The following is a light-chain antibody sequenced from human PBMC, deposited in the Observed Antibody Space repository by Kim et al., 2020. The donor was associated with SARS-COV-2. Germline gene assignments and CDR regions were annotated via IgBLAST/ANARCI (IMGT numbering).Light chain of an antibody. CDR1: SSNIGSNT. CDR3: AAWDDSLNGYWV. Sequence: RVTISCSGSSSNIGSNTVNWYQQLPGTAPKLLIYSNNQRPSGVPDRFSGSKSGTSASLAISGLQSEDEADYYCAAWDDSLNGYWVFGGGTQLTVL. CDR2: SNN. V-gene: IGLV1-44*01. J-gene: IGLJ3*02.